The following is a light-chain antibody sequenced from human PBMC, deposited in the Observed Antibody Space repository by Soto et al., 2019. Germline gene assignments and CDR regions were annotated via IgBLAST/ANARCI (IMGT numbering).Light chain of an antibody. J-gene: IGKJ1*01. V-gene: IGKV1-5*03. Sequence: DIQMTQSPSTLSASVGDRVTITCRASQTISSWLAWYQQKPGKAPKLLIYKASTLKSGVPSRFSGGGSGTDFTLTISSLQPDDCATYYCQQYENYWTFGQGTKVDIK. CDR3: QQYENYWT. CDR1: QTISSW. CDR2: KAS.